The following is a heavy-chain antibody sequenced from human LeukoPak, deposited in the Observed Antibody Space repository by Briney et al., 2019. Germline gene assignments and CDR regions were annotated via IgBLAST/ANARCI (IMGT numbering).Heavy chain of an antibody. D-gene: IGHD3-10*01. CDR2: ISVYNGKT. V-gene: IGHV1-18*04. Sequence: GASVKVSRKASGYTFTSNGISWVRQAPGQGLEWMGWISVYNGKTNYAQKVQGRLAMTTDTSTGTAYMELRSLRSDDTAVYYCARVRGSGSGGHYYYYYGMDVWGQGTTVTVSS. J-gene: IGHJ6*02. CDR3: ARVRGSGSGGHYYYYYGMDV. CDR1: GYTFTSNG.